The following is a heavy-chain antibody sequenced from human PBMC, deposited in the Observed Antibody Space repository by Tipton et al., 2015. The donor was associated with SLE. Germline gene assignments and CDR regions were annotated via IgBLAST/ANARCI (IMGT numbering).Heavy chain of an antibody. J-gene: IGHJ3*02. Sequence: TLSLTCNVSGGSISSSSYYWGWIRQSPGKGLEWIGSIYYSGSTYYNPSLKSRVTVSADTSKNQFSLKLSSVTAADTAVYYCARERDIVLEPGPLPPGFDIRGQGTMVTVSS. CDR1: GGSISSSSYY. V-gene: IGHV4-39*07. CDR3: ARERDIVLEPGPLPPGFDI. CDR2: IYYSGST. D-gene: IGHD2-2*02.